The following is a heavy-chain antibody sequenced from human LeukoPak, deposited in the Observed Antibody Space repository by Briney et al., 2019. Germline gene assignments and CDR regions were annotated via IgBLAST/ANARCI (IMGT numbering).Heavy chain of an antibody. CDR2: IYTSGST. J-gene: IGHJ5*02. D-gene: IGHD2-15*01. CDR3: ARRGGFNLFDP. V-gene: IGHV4-4*09. Sequence: SETLSLTCTVSGGSISSYYWSWIRQPPGKGLEWIGYIYTSGSTNYNPSLKSRVTISVDTSKNQFSLKLSSVTAADTAVYYCARRGGFNLFDPWGQGTLVTVSS. CDR1: GGSISSYY.